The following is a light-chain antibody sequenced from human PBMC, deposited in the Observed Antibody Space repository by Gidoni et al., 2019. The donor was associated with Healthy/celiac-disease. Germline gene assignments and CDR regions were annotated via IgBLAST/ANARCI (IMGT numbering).Light chain of an antibody. Sequence: QSALTQPPSASGSPGQSVTTSCTGTSSDVVGYNVVSWYQQHPGKAPKLMIYEVSKRPSGVPDRFSGSKSGNTASLTVSGLQAEDEADYYCSSYAGSNNLVFGGGTKLTVL. CDR3: SSYAGSNNLV. CDR2: EVS. CDR1: SSDVVGYNV. V-gene: IGLV2-8*01. J-gene: IGLJ2*01.